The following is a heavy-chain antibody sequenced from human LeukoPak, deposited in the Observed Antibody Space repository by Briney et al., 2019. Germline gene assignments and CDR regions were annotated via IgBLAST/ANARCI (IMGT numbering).Heavy chain of an antibody. D-gene: IGHD2/OR15-2a*01. V-gene: IGHV4-59*08. Sequence: SETLSLTCTVSGGSISSYYWSWIRQPPGKGLDWIAYISDIGSINYNPSLKSRVTISLDTSKNQYSLKLSSVTAADTAVYYCAGHHPRNTVDFWGQGTLVTVSS. CDR1: GGSISSYY. CDR2: ISDIGSI. J-gene: IGHJ4*02. CDR3: AGHHPRNTVDF.